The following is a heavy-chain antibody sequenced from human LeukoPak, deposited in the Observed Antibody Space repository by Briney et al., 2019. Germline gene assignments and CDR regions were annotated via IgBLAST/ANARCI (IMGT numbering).Heavy chain of an antibody. V-gene: IGHV1-69*05. D-gene: IGHD3-22*01. Sequence: GASVKVSCKASGGTFSSYAISWVRQAPGQGLEWMGRIIPIFGTANYAQKFQGRVTITTDESTSTAYMELSSLSSEDTAVYYCARESIGSGSRYYFDYWGQGTLVTVSS. J-gene: IGHJ4*02. CDR2: IIPIFGTA. CDR1: GGTFSSYA. CDR3: ARESIGSGSRYYFDY.